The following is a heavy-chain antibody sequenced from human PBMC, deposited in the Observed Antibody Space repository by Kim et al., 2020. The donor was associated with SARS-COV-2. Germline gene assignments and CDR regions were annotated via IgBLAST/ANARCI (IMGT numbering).Heavy chain of an antibody. CDR3: ARQKVVNFFDY. CDR1: GGSMTESYY. D-gene: IGHD3-22*01. J-gene: IGHJ4*02. V-gene: IGHV4-59*08. CDR2: IYYDGSA. Sequence: SETLSLTCTVSGGSMTESYYWTWIRQPPGKGLDYIGCIYYDGSANYNPSLRSRATLSLDTSKKKYSLKLTSVTAADTAIYFCARQKVVNFFDYWGQGILVSVSS.